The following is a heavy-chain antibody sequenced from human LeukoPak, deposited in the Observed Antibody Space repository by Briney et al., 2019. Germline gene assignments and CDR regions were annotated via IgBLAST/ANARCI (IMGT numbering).Heavy chain of an antibody. CDR2: ISSSSSYI. V-gene: IGHV3-21*01. CDR1: GFTFSSYS. D-gene: IGHD5-12*01. J-gene: IGHJ6*03. Sequence: PGGSLRLSCAASGFTFSSYSMNWVRQAPGKGLEWVSSISSSSSYIYYADSVKGRFTISRDNAKNSLYLQMNSLRAEDTAVYYCARIEGGSGYDKIIYYYYYYMDVWGKGTTVTVSS. CDR3: ARIEGGSGYDKIIYYYYYYMDV.